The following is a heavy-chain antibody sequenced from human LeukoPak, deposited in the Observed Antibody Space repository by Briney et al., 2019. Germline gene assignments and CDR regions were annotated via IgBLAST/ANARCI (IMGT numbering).Heavy chain of an antibody. CDR3: ARGAAAGYYYYYMDV. CDR2: IIPIFGTA. D-gene: IGHD6-13*01. V-gene: IGHV1-69*05. Sequence: ASVKVSCKASGGTFSSYAISWVRQAPGQGLEWMGGIIPIFGTANYAQKFQGRVTITTDESTSTAYMELGSLRSEDTAVYYCARGAAAGYYYYYMDVWGKGTTVTVSS. J-gene: IGHJ6*03. CDR1: GGTFSSYA.